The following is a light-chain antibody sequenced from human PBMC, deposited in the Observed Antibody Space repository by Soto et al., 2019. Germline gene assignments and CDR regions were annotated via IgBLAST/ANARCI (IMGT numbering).Light chain of an antibody. CDR2: GVS. J-gene: IGKJ1*01. V-gene: IGKV3-20*01. Sequence: EVELTQSPGTLSLSPGERATLSCRASQRLASNYLAWYQQRPGQAPRLLLYGVSSRATGIPDRFSGSGSGTDFTLAISRVEPEDFAVYCCQQYYKLPWTFGQGTKVDI. CDR3: QQYYKLPWT. CDR1: QRLASNY.